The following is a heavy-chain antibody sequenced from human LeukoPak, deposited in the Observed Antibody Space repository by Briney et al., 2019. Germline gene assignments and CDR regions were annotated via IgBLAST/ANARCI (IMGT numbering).Heavy chain of an antibody. D-gene: IGHD4-17*01. J-gene: IGHJ4*02. V-gene: IGHV3-23*01. CDR3: AKDYRDDDYGDYSDY. CDR2: ISGSGGST. CDR1: GFTFSSYA. Sequence: PGGSLRLSCAASGFTFSSYAMSWVRQAPGKGPEWVSAISGSGGSTYYADSVKGRFTISRDNSKNTLYLQMNSLRAEDTAVYYCAKDYRDDDYGDYSDYWGQGTLVTVSS.